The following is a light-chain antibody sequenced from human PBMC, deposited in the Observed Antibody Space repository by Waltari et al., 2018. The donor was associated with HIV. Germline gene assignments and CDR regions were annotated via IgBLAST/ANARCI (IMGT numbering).Light chain of an antibody. CDR3: CSYAGSSTYV. J-gene: IGLJ1*01. CDR2: DVS. CDR1: RRYVGGYNI. V-gene: IGLV2-23*02. Sequence: QSALTQPASVSGSPGQSITISCTGTRRYVGGYNIVSWYQQHPGKAPKLLIYDVSKRPSGVSNRFSGSKSGNTASLTISGLQAEDEADYYCCSYAGSSTYVFGTGTKVTVL.